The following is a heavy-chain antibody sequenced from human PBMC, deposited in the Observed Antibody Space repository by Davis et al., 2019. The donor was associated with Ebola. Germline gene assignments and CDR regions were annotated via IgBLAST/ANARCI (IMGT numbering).Heavy chain of an antibody. V-gene: IGHV1-3*01. Sequence: ASVKVSCKASGYTFTSYAMHWVRQAPGQRLEWMGWINAGNGNTKYSQKFQGRVTMTEDTSTDTAYMELSSLRSEDTAVYYCATAGVAWFRELSFDYWGQGTLVTVSS. CDR1: GYTFTSYA. J-gene: IGHJ4*02. CDR3: ATAGVAWFRELSFDY. CDR2: INAGNGNT. D-gene: IGHD3-10*01.